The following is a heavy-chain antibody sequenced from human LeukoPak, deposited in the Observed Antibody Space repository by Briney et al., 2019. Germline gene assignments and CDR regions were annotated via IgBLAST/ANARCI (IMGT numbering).Heavy chain of an antibody. V-gene: IGHV3-23*01. J-gene: IGHJ4*02. D-gene: IGHD1-1*01. Sequence: GGSLRLSCAASGFTFTNYAMSWVRQAPGKGLEWVSTISASGGNTYYADSVKGRFTISRDNSKNTLYLQMNSLRAEDTAVYYCAKAGPLDPPRVFDYWGQGTLVTVSS. CDR1: GFTFTNYA. CDR3: AKAGPLDPPRVFDY. CDR2: ISASGGNT.